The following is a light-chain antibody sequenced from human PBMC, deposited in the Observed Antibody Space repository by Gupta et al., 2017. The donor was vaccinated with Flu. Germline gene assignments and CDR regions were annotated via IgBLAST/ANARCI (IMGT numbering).Light chain of an antibody. CDR3: QQCDNTPST. J-gene: IGKJ1*01. CDR1: QSVRKF. CDR2: AAS. V-gene: IGKV1-39*01. Sequence: DIQMTQSPSSLSASVGDRVTITCRASQSVRKFLNWYQQKPRKAPKLLIYAASKVESGVPSRFTGSGSETDFTLTISSLQPEDFATYYCQQCDNTPSTFGQGTKVEI.